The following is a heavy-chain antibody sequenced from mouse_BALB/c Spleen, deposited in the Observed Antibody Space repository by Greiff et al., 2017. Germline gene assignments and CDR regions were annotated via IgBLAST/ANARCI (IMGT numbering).Heavy chain of an antibody. CDR2: ISYDGSN. V-gene: IGHV3-6*02. Sequence: EESGPGLVKPSQSLSLTCSVTGYSITSGYYWNWIRQFPGNKLEWMGYISYDGSNNYNPSLKNRISITRDTSKNQFFLKLNSVTTEDTATYYCARGGYYLYWYFDVWGAGTTVTVSS. J-gene: IGHJ1*01. CDR3: ARGGYYLYWYFDV. CDR1: GYSITSGYY. D-gene: IGHD2-3*01.